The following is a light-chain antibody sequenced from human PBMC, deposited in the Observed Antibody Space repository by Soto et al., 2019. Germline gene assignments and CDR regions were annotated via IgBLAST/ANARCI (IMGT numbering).Light chain of an antibody. CDR2: DVT. CDR3: SSYTSSSTLV. V-gene: IGLV2-14*03. Sequence: QSALTQPASVSGSPGQSITIPCTGTSSDVGGHDYVSWYQQHPGKGPKLMIYDVTYRPSGVSNRFSGSKSGNTASLTISGLQAEDEADYYCSSYTSSSTLVFGGGTKVTVL. J-gene: IGLJ1*01. CDR1: SSDVGGHDY.